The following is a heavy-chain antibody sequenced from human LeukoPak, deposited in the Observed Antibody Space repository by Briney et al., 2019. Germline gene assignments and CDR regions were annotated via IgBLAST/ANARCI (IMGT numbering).Heavy chain of an antibody. J-gene: IGHJ4*02. CDR2: ISPSAGIT. Sequence: GASVKVSCKASGYTFTSYHMHWVRQAPGQGLDWMGIISPSAGITTYAQKFQGRVAMTKDTSTSTVYMELSSLRSEDTAVYYCARSQYITMIVARLYQFDDWGQGTLVTVSS. V-gene: IGHV1-46*01. CDR1: GYTFTSYH. D-gene: IGHD3-22*01. CDR3: ARSQYITMIVARLYQFDD.